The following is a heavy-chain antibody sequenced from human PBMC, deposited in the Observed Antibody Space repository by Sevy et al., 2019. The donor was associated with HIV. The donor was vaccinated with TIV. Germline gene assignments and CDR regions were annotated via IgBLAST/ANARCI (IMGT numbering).Heavy chain of an antibody. CDR1: GFTFSSYA. CDR3: AKDLEKVYCSSTSCGSYAFDI. V-gene: IGHV3-23*01. CDR2: ISGSGGST. J-gene: IGHJ3*02. D-gene: IGHD2-2*01. Sequence: GGSLRLSCAASGFTFSSYAMSWVRQAPGKGLEWVSAISGSGGSTYYADSVKGRFTISRDNSKNTLYLQMNSLRAEDTAVYYCAKDLEKVYCSSTSCGSYAFDICGQGTMVTVSS.